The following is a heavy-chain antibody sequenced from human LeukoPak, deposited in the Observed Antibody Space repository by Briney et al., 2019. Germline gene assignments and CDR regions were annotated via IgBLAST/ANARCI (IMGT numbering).Heavy chain of an antibody. CDR2: MNPNSGDT. V-gene: IGHV1-8*02. D-gene: IGHD2-2*01. J-gene: IGHJ6*04. Sequence: ASVKVSCKSSGYTFTIYGISWVRQATGQGLEWMGWMNPNSGDTDYAQKFQGRVTMTRNTSISTAYMELSSVRSEDTAVYYCARGRRSTILVVPAIRPLDVWGKGTTVTVSS. CDR3: ARGRRSTILVVPAIRPLDV. CDR1: GYTFTIYG.